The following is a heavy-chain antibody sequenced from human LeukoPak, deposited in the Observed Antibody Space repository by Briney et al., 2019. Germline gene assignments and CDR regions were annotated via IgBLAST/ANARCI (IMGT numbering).Heavy chain of an antibody. CDR1: GFTFDDYA. V-gene: IGHV3-7*01. Sequence: GGSLRLSCAASGFTFDDYAMSWVRQTPGKGLEWVANIKQDGREKYYVDSVKGRFTISRDNAKNSLYLQMNSLRAEDTAVYYCARDRGNDYNSYFFDYWGQGILVTVSS. CDR3: ARDRGNDYNSYFFDY. D-gene: IGHD5-24*01. CDR2: IKQDGREK. J-gene: IGHJ4*02.